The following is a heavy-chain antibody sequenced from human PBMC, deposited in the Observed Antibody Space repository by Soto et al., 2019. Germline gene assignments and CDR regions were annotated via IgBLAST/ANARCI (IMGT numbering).Heavy chain of an antibody. CDR1: GFTFNNYA. D-gene: IGHD3-9*01. Sequence: GGSLRLSCAASGFTFNNYASNWVRQAPGKGLEWVSTISKSGDNTHYSESVKGRFTISRDNSKNTLYLQMNSLRAEDTALYYCARDPSTGYADYWGQGTLVTVSS. CDR3: ARDPSTGYADY. V-gene: IGHV3-23*01. J-gene: IGHJ4*02. CDR2: ISKSGDNT.